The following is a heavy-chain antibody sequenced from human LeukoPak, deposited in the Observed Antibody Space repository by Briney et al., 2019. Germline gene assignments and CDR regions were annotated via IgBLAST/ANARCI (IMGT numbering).Heavy chain of an antibody. D-gene: IGHD3-9*01. Sequence: SETLSLTCTVSGGFINSYYWSWIRQPAGKGLEWIGRVYTSGITHYNPSLKSRITMSVDTSKNQFSLKLTSVTAADTAVYYCARHNGFDRGYYYYMDVWGKGTTVTVSS. CDR3: ARHNGFDRGYYYYMDV. V-gene: IGHV4-4*07. J-gene: IGHJ6*03. CDR1: GGFINSYY. CDR2: VYTSGIT.